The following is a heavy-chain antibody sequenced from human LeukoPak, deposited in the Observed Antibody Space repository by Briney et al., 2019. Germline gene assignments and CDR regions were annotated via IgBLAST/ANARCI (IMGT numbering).Heavy chain of an antibody. CDR1: GYTFTSYG. CDR3: ARDTDQGIAVAGIKDYYYGMDV. CDR2: ISAYNGNT. D-gene: IGHD6-19*01. J-gene: IGHJ6*02. Sequence: ASVTVSCKASGYTFTSYGISWVRQAPGQGLEWMGWISAYNGNTNYAQKLQGRVTMTTDTSTSTAYMELRSLRSDDTAVYYCARDTDQGIAVAGIKDYYYGMDVWGQGTTVTVSS. V-gene: IGHV1-18*01.